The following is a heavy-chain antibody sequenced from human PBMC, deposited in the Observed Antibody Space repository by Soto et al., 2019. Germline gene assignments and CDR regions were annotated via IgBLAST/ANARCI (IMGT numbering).Heavy chain of an antibody. CDR1: GYTFTSYA. D-gene: IGHD6-19*01. J-gene: IGHJ6*02. Sequence: GASVKVSCKASGYTFTSYAMHWVRQAPGQRLEWMGWINAGSGNTKYSQKFQGRVTITRDTSASTAYMELSSLRSEDTAVYYCASQWLGRLDYYYYGMDVWGQGTTVTVSS. CDR2: INAGSGNT. CDR3: ASQWLGRLDYYYYGMDV. V-gene: IGHV1-3*01.